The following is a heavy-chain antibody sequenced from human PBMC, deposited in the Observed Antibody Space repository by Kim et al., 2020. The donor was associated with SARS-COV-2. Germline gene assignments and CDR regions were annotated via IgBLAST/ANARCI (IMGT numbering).Heavy chain of an antibody. V-gene: IGHV5-51*01. CDR1: GYIFTTYW. J-gene: IGHJ6*02. CDR3: ARNVGSIAAAGARMDV. CDR2: IYAGDSDT. Sequence: GESLKISCEASGYIFTTYWIAWVRQVPGKGLEWMGIIYAGDSDTRYSPSFRGQVTISADKSISTAYLQWDSLKASDTAMYYCARNVGSIAAAGARMDVWGPGTAVTVSS. D-gene: IGHD6-13*01.